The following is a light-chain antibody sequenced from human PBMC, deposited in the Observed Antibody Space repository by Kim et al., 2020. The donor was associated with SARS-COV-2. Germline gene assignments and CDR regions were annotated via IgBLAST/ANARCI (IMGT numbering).Light chain of an antibody. Sequence: VSVALRQRARITCGRNNIESKNVHWYQQGPGQAPVMDSYRDSNRPTGIPERCSGSNSGNTATLTISRAQDGDEADYYCQVWDSSTVFGGGTQLTVL. CDR2: RDS. CDR3: QVWDSSTV. CDR1: NIESKN. J-gene: IGLJ3*02. V-gene: IGLV3-9*01.